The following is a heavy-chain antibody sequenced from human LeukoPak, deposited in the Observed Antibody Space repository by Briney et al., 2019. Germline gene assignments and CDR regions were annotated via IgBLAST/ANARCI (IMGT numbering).Heavy chain of an antibody. CDR3: ARGVSYRVVVTATDFDY. CDR1: GFTFTSYY. CDR2: IGSSSTHI. Sequence: GGSLRLSCEASGFTFTSYYMNWVRQAPGRGLEWVSSIGSSSTHIYYADSVKGRFTISRDNAKNSLYLQMNGLRAEDTAVYYCARGVSYRVVVTATDFDYWGQGTLVTVSS. J-gene: IGHJ4*02. D-gene: IGHD2-21*02. V-gene: IGHV3-21*01.